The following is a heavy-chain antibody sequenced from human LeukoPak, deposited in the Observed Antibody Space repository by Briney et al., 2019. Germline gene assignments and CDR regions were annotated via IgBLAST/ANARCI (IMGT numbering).Heavy chain of an antibody. CDR3: ARDPGTYYGYFDF. J-gene: IGHJ4*02. V-gene: IGHV3-48*03. CDR1: GSSFSSYN. CDR2: ISSISGSTI. Sequence: GGSLRLSCAASGSSFSSYNMNWVRQAPGKGLEWISYISSISGSTIFYADSVKGRFTISRDNAENSLYLQMDSLRAEDTAVYYCARDPGTYYGYFDFWGQGTLVTVSS. D-gene: IGHD1-26*01.